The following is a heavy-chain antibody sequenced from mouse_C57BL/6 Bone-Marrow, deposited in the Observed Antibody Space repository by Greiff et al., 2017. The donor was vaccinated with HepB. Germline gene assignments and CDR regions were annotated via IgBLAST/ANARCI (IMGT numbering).Heavy chain of an antibody. J-gene: IGHJ3*01. CDR2: IDPENGDT. Sequence: DVKLQESGAELVRPGASVKLSCTASGFNIKDDYMHWVKQRPEQGLEWIGWIDPENGDTEYASKFQGKATITADTSSNTAYLQLSSLTSEDTAVYYCTTGDGSSSAWFAYWGQGTLVTVSA. D-gene: IGHD1-1*01. CDR1: GFNIKDDY. V-gene: IGHV14-4*01. CDR3: TTGDGSSSAWFAY.